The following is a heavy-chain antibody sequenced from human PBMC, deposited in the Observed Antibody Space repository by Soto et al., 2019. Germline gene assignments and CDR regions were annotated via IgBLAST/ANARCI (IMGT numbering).Heavy chain of an antibody. V-gene: IGHV3-30*18. Sequence: GGSLRLSCAASGFTFSSYGMHWVRQAPGKGLEWVAVISYDGSNKYYADSVKGRFTISRDNSKNTPYLQMNSLRAEDTAVYYCAKDLPPPYDILTGPDYWGQGTLVTVSS. D-gene: IGHD3-9*01. J-gene: IGHJ4*02. CDR1: GFTFSSYG. CDR2: ISYDGSNK. CDR3: AKDLPPPYDILTGPDY.